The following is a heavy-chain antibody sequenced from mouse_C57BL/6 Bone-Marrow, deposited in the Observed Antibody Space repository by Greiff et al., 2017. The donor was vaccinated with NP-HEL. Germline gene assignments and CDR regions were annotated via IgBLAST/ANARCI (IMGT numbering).Heavy chain of an antibody. D-gene: IGHD1-1*01. Sequence: EVQLQQSGPVLVKPGPSVKISCKASGFTFTDYYMHWVKQSHGKSLEWIGLVYPYNGGTSYNQKFKGKATLTVDTYSSTAYMDLNNLTSEDSAVYYCARSYYGSSYGFAYWGQGTLVTVSA. CDR3: ARSYYGSSYGFAY. V-gene: IGHV1-36*01. CDR1: GFTFTDYY. J-gene: IGHJ3*01. CDR2: VYPYNGGT.